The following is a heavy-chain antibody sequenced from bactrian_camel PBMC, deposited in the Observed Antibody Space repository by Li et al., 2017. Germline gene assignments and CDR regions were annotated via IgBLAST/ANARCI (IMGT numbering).Heavy chain of an antibody. V-gene: IGHV3S26*01. CDR1: GYTYYRTC. D-gene: IGHD1*01. CDR2: LDSDGST. CDR3: AAKRTRNAIFCRLNIAYAPYDV. J-gene: IGHJ4*01. Sequence: HVQLVESGGGSVQAGGSLRLSCAVSGYTYYRTCLAWFRQAPRKEREGVAALDSDGSTSYADSVKGRFTISQVNTANTLSLEMNSLVPEDTAMYYCAAKRTRNAIFCRLNIAYAPYDVWGRGTQVTVS.